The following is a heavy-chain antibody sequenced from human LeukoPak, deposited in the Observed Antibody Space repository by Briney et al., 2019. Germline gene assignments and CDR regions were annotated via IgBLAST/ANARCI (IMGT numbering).Heavy chain of an antibody. J-gene: IGHJ4*02. D-gene: IGHD3-10*01. Sequence: GGSLRLSCAASGFTVSSNYMSWVRQAPGKGLEWVSVIYSGGSTYYADSVKGRFTISRDNSKNTLYLQMNSLRAEDTAVYYCAKDSVWFGEYTEYYFDYWGQGTLVTVSS. V-gene: IGHV3-66*01. CDR2: IYSGGST. CDR1: GFTVSSNY. CDR3: AKDSVWFGEYTEYYFDY.